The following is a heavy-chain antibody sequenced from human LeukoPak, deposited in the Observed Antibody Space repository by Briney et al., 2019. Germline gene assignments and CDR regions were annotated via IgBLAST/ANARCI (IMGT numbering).Heavy chain of an antibody. CDR2: ISSSGTYI. CDR3: ARDQATVSNRRSDFDH. J-gene: IGHJ4*02. V-gene: IGHV3-21*01. CDR1: GFTFSSYN. Sequence: PGGSLRLSCAASGFTFSSYNMNWVRQAPGKGLEWVSSISSSGTYIFYADSVKGRFTISRDNAKDSLFLQMNSLRAEDTAVYYCARDQATVSNRRSDFDHWGQGTLVTVLS. D-gene: IGHD4-11*01.